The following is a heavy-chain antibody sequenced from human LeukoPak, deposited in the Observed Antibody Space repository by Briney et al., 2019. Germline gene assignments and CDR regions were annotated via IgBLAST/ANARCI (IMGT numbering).Heavy chain of an antibody. J-gene: IGHJ4*02. CDR3: ARELVGVPHSSSSADYFDY. CDR1: GGSFSGYY. D-gene: IGHD6-6*01. Sequence: SETLSLTCAVYGGSFSGYYWSWIRQPPGKGLEWIGEINHSGSTNYNPSLKSRVTISVDTSNNRFSLKLSSVTAADTAVYYCARELVGVPHSSSSADYFDYWGQGTLVAVSS. CDR2: INHSGST. V-gene: IGHV4-34*01.